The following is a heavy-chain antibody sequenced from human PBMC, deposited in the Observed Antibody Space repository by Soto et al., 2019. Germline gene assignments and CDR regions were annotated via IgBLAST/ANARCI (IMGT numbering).Heavy chain of an antibody. CDR3: ARGFYYYGSGSPHPNPYHYYGMDV. D-gene: IGHD3-10*01. V-gene: IGHV1-69*13. CDR2: IIPIFGTA. J-gene: IGHJ6*02. Sequence: SVKVSCKASGGTFSSYAISWVRQAPGQGLEWMGGIIPIFGTANYAQKFQGRVTITADESTSTAYMELSSLRSEDTAVYYCARGFYYYGSGSPHPNPYHYYGMDVWAQGTTVTVSS. CDR1: GGTFSSYA.